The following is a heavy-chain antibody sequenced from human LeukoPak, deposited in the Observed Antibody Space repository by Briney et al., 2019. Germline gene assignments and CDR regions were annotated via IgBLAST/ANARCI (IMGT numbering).Heavy chain of an antibody. CDR3: AKDDVWGSYRYPSGTTD. CDR2: ISSSGGST. V-gene: IGHV3-23*01. J-gene: IGHJ4*02. Sequence: GGSLRLSCAASGFTFSSYAMSWVRQAPGKGLEWVSAISSSGGSTYYADSVKGRFTISRDNSKNTLYLQMNSLRAEDTAVYYCAKDDVWGSYRYPSGTTDWGQGTLVTVSS. CDR1: GFTFSSYA. D-gene: IGHD3-16*02.